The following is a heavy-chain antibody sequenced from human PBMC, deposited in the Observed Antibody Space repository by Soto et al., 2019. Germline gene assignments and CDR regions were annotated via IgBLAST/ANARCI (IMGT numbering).Heavy chain of an antibody. V-gene: IGHV1-2*02. CDR3: ARVYYDSSGYLDY. CDR1: GYTFTDYY. Sequence: EASVKVSCKASGYTFTDYYLHLVRQAPGQGLELXGXIXXXNXAXXXAXXXQGRVTMTRDTSISTAYMELSRLRSDDTAVYSCARVYYDSSGYLDYWGQETLVTVSS. CDR2: IXXXNXAX. D-gene: IGHD3-22*01. J-gene: IGHJ4*02.